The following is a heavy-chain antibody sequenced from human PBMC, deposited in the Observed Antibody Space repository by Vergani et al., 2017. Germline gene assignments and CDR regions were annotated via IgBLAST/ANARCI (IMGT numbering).Heavy chain of an antibody. CDR3: ARDLEYGSSSGVGWFDP. CDR2: IKQDGSEK. CDR1: GFTFSSYW. D-gene: IGHD6-6*01. V-gene: IGHV3-7*03. Sequence: EVQLVESGGGLVQPGGSLRLSCAASGFTFSSYWMSWVRQAPGKGLEWVANIKQDGSEKYYVDSVKGRFTISRDNAKNSLYLQMNSLRAEDTAVYYCARDLEYGSSSGVGWFDPWGQGTLVTVSS. J-gene: IGHJ5*02.